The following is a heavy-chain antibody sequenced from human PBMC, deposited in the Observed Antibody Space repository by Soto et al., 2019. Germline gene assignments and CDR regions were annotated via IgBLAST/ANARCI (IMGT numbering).Heavy chain of an antibody. CDR1: GFSLATSGVG. CDR3: AHRAVYSGSYWDGGYFDY. CDR2: IYWDDDK. Sequence: QITLEESGPPRVKPTQTLTLTCTFSGFSLATSGVGVGWIRQPPGKALEWLGVIYWDDDKRYSPSLKSRVTSTKDASNNQVVLTMTNMDPVDTATYSCAHRAVYSGSYWDGGYFDYWGQGALVTVSS. D-gene: IGHD1-26*01. J-gene: IGHJ4*02. V-gene: IGHV2-5*02.